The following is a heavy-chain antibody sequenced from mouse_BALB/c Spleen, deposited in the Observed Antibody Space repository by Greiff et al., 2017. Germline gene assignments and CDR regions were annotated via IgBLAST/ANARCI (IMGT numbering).Heavy chain of an antibody. V-gene: IGHV3-8*02. CDR1: GDSITSGY. CDR2: ISYSGST. D-gene: IGHD2-4*01. CDR3: ASPYDYGDWYFDV. J-gene: IGHJ1*01. Sequence: EVQLQQSGPSLVKPSQTLSLTCSVTGDSITSGYWNWIRKFPGNKLEYMGYISYSGSTYYNPSLKSRISITRDTSKNQYYLQLNSVTTEDTATYYCASPYDYGDWYFDVWGAGTTVTVSS.